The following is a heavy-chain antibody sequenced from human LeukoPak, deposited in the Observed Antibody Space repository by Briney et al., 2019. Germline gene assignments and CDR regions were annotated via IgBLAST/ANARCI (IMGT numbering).Heavy chain of an antibody. V-gene: IGHV1-18*01. J-gene: IGHJ3*02. Sequence: ASVKVSCKASGYTFTSYGISWVRQAPGQGLEWMGWISAYNGNTNYAQKLQGRVTMTTETSTTTAYMELSSLRSEDTAVYYCAAELYGGNSDCCNFEIWGQGTMVTVSS. D-gene: IGHD4-23*01. CDR2: ISAYNGNT. CDR1: GYTFTSYG. CDR3: AAELYGGNSDCCNFEI.